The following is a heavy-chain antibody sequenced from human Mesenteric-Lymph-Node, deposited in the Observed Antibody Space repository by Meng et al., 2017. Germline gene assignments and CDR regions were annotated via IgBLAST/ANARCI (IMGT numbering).Heavy chain of an antibody. J-gene: IGHJ5*02. CDR1: GGSISSTNW. CDR2: VYHSGTT. CDR3: ATFSSSGSGSYWSFDP. D-gene: IGHD3-10*01. V-gene: IGHV4-4*02. Sequence: GSLRLSCAVSGGSISSTNWWTWVRQPPGKGLEWIGEVYHSGTTNYNPSLKSRVTISVDKSKNQFSLKLTSVTAADTAVYYCATFSSSGSGSYWSFDPWGQGTLVTVSS.